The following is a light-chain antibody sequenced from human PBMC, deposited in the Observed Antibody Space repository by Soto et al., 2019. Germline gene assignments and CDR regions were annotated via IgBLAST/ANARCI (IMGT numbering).Light chain of an antibody. CDR1: QTVGNNY. J-gene: IGKJ1*01. CDR2: GAS. V-gene: IGKV3-20*01. Sequence: EIVLTQSPGTLSLSPGERATLSCRASQTVGNNYLDWYQQKPGPAPRLLIYGASSRATVIPDSFSGSGSGTDFTLTISRLEPEDFAVYCCRQSATSPRTFGQGTKVEIK. CDR3: RQSATSPRT.